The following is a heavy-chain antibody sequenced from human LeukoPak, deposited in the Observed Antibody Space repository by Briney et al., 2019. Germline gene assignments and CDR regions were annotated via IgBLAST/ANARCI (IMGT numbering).Heavy chain of an antibody. CDR2: INPSGGST. J-gene: IGHJ6*03. CDR3: ARVAAEVVGVPGPIGFGWLRRDYYYMDV. Sequence: ASVKVSCKASGYTYTSYYMHWVRQAPGEGLEWMGIINPSGGSTSYAQKFQGRVTMTRDMSTSTVYMELSSLRSEDTAVYYCARVAAEVVGVPGPIGFGWLRRDYYYMDVWGKGTTVTVSS. V-gene: IGHV1-46*01. D-gene: IGHD2-2*02. CDR1: GYTYTSYY.